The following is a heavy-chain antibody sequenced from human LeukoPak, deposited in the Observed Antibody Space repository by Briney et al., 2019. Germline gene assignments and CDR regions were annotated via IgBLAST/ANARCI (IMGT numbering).Heavy chain of an antibody. V-gene: IGHV4-30-4*01. CDR3: ARVESMGDYFDS. D-gene: IGHD3-16*01. J-gene: IGHJ4*02. Sequence: SQTLSLTCTVSGGSISSDDYYWCWIRQPPGKGLEWIGYIYYSGTTYNNPSLKSRVTISVDTSKNQFSLKLSSVTAADTAVYYCARVESMGDYFDSWGQGTLVTVSS. CDR2: IYYSGTT. CDR1: GGSISSDDYY.